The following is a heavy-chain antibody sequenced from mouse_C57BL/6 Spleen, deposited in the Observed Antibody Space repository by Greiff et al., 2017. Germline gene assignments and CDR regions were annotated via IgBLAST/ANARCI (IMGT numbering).Heavy chain of an antibody. Sequence: EVHLVESGGGLVKPGGSLKLSCAASGFTFSDYGMHWVRQAPEKGLEWVAYISSGSSTIYYADTVKGRFTISRDNAKNTLFLQMTSLRSEDTAMYYCAREHEAYWGQGTLVTVSA. CDR2: ISSGSSTI. CDR1: GFTFSDYG. V-gene: IGHV5-17*01. J-gene: IGHJ3*01. CDR3: AREHEAY.